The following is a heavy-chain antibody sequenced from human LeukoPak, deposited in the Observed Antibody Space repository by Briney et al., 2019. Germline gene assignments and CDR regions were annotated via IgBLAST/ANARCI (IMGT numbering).Heavy chain of an antibody. CDR2: INPKTGDT. Sequence: ASVNVSCKASGYTFTGFYMNWVRQAPGQGLEWMGQINPKTGDTKHSQTFLGRLTMTRDTSSATAYMELRGLKSDDTAVYYCARVLDYWGQGTRVTVSS. CDR1: GYTFTGFY. V-gene: IGHV1-2*06. J-gene: IGHJ4*02. CDR3: ARVLDY.